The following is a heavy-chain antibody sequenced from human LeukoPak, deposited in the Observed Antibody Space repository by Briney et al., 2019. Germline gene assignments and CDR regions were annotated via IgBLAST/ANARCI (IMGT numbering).Heavy chain of an antibody. CDR2: IIPFLNIS. Sequence: SVKVSRKASGDTFSSYAISWVRQAPGQGLEWVGRIIPFLNISNYAQNSEGKVTIDADRSTNTAYMELTSLTFEDTAVYYCAADDYSAGSYFLNFFDYWGHGTLITVSS. D-gene: IGHD4-11*01. CDR3: AADDYSAGSYFLNFFDY. CDR1: GDTFSSYA. J-gene: IGHJ4*01. V-gene: IGHV1-69*04.